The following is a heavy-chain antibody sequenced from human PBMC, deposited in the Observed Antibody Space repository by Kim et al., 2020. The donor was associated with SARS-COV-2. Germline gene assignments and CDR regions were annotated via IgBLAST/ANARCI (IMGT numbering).Heavy chain of an antibody. CDR2: RT. V-gene: IGHV3-74*01. Sequence: RTTYSHSVKCRFTISRDNAKYTVYLQMNSLRPEHTGVYYCVRDESSAFDVWGPGTTVTVSS. J-gene: IGHJ6*02. CDR3: VRDESSAFDV.